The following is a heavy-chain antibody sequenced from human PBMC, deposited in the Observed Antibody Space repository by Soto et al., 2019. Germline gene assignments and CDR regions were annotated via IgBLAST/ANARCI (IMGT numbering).Heavy chain of an antibody. V-gene: IGHV4-34*01. Sequence: SETLSLTCAVYGGSFSCYYWSWIRQPPGKGLEWIGEIYHSGGTNYNPSLKSRVTISVRSKNQFSLNLNSVTAADTAVYFCARGLTGTRRHPGYWGQGTLVTVSS. CDR2: IYHSGGT. J-gene: IGHJ4*02. D-gene: IGHD1-7*01. CDR1: GGSFSCYY. CDR3: ARGLTGTRRHPGY.